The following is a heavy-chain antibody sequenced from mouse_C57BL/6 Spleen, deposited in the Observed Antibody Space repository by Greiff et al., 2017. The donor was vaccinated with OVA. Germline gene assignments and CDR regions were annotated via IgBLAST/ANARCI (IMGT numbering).Heavy chain of an antibody. J-gene: IGHJ2*01. V-gene: IGHV5-17*01. CDR3: ARETWLDY. Sequence: EVKLVESGGGLVKPGGSLKLSCAASGFTFSDYGMHWVRQAPETGLEWVAYLSSGSSTIYYADTVKGRFTISRDNAKNTLFLQMTSLRSEDTAMYYCARETWLDYWGQGTTLTVSS. CDR1: GFTFSDYG. D-gene: IGHD2-2*01. CDR2: LSSGSSTI.